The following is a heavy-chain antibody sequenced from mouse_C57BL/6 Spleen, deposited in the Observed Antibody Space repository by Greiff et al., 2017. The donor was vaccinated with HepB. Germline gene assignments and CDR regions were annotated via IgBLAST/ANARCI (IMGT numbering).Heavy chain of an antibody. CDR2: IHPNSGST. CDR1: GYTFTSYW. V-gene: IGHV1-64*01. J-gene: IGHJ2*01. Sequence: VQLQQPGAELVKPGASVKLSCKASGYTFTSYWMHWVKQRPGQGLEWIGMIHPNSGSTNYNEKFKSKATLTVDKSSSTAYMQLSSLTSEDSAVYYCARYYGSSYVLDYWGQGTTLTVSS. D-gene: IGHD1-1*01. CDR3: ARYYGSSYVLDY.